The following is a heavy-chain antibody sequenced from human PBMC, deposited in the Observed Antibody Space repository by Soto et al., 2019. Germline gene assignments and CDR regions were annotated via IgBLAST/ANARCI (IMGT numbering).Heavy chain of an antibody. CDR3: ARDGRDGYNYYYYGMDV. CDR1: GFTFSSYA. Sequence: QVQLVESGGGVVQPGRSPRLSCAASGFTFSSYAMHWVRQAPGKGLEWVAVISYDGSNKYYADSVKGRFTISRDNSKNTLYLQMNSLRAEDTAVYYCARDGRDGYNYYYYGMDVWGQGTTVTVSS. CDR2: ISYDGSNK. V-gene: IGHV3-30-3*01. D-gene: IGHD5-12*01. J-gene: IGHJ6*02.